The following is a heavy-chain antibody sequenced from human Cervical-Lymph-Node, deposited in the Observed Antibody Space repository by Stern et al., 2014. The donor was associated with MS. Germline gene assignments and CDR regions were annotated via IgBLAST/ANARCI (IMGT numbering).Heavy chain of an antibody. Sequence: EVKLAESGGGLVQPGRSLRLSCAASGFTFDDYAMHWVRNAPGKGLERVSSIRWDSGGIGYEDSVLGRVRISRDNAKNTLDLQMNMLRPKDTALYYCSKAKCHLLPGYFFDSWGQGTLVTVSS. CDR3: SKAKCHLLPGYFFDS. CDR1: GFTFDDYA. V-gene: IGHV3-9*01. J-gene: IGHJ4*02. D-gene: IGHD2-2*01. CDR2: IRWDSGGI.